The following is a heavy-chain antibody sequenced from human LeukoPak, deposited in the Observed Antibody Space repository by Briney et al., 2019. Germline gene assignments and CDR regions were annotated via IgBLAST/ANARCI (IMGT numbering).Heavy chain of an antibody. V-gene: IGHV1-24*01. D-gene: IGHD1-26*01. CDR2: FDPEDGET. Sequence: ASVKVSCKVSGYTLTELSMHWVRQAPGKGLEWMGGFDPEDGETIYAQKFQGRVTMTEGTSTDTAYMELSSLRSEDTAVYYCAMGRGWFDPWGQGTLVTVSS. CDR1: GYTLTELS. J-gene: IGHJ5*02. CDR3: AMGRGWFDP.